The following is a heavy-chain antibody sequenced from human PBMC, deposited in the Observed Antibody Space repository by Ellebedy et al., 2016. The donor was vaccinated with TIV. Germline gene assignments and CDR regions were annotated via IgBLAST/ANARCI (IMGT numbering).Heavy chain of an antibody. Sequence: SETLSLTCTVSGGSINNSGYYWSWVRQPPGKGLEWIGEVNQSGRTNYHPSLKSRVTISVDTSKNQFSLRLSSVTAADTAVYYCAEGRSGWYYFDYWGQGTLVTVSS. D-gene: IGHD6-19*01. CDR2: VNQSGRT. V-gene: IGHV4-34*01. CDR3: AEGRSGWYYFDY. J-gene: IGHJ4*02. CDR1: GGSINNSGYY.